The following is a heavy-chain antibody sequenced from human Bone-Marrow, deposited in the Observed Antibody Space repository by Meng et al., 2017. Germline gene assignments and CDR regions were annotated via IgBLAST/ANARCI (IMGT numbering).Heavy chain of an antibody. J-gene: IGHJ5*02. V-gene: IGHV1-69*02. Sequence: SVKVSCKASGGTFSSYTISWVRQAPGQGLGWMGRIIPILGIANYAQKFQGRVTITADKSTSTAYMELSSLRSDDTAMYYCARVLGYCSSTSCHNWFDPWGRGTLVTVSS. D-gene: IGHD2-2*01. CDR3: ARVLGYCSSTSCHNWFDP. CDR1: GGTFSSYT. CDR2: IIPILGIA.